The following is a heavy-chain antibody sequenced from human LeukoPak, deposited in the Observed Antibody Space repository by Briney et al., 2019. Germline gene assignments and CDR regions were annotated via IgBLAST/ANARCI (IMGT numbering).Heavy chain of an antibody. CDR1: GFTFSSYA. CDR2: ISGSGGST. V-gene: IGHV3-23*01. CDR3: AKATNRQLFRSGKYYFDY. D-gene: IGHD3-10*01. Sequence: GGSLRLSCAASGFTFSSYAMSWVRQAPGKGLEWVSAISGSGGSTYYADSVKGRFTISRDNSKNTLYLQMNSLRAEDTAVYYCAKATNRQLFRSGKYYFDYWGQGTLVTVSS. J-gene: IGHJ4*02.